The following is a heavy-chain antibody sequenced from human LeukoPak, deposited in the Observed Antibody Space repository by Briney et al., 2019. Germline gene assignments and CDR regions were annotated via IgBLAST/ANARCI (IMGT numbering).Heavy chain of an antibody. CDR1: GFTVSSNY. CDR2: ISSSSSYI. Sequence: GGSLRLSCAASGFTVSSNYISWVRQAPGKGLEWVSSISSSSSYIYYADSVKGRFTISRDNAKNSLYLQMNSLRAEDTAVYYCAKDQTPYSWGQGTLITVSS. V-gene: IGHV3-21*01. CDR3: AKDQTPYS. J-gene: IGHJ4*02. D-gene: IGHD4-23*01.